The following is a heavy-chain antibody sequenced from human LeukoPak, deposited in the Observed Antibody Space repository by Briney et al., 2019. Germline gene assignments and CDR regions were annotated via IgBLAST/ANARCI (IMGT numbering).Heavy chain of an antibody. CDR2: ISAYNGNT. J-gene: IGHJ5*02. Sequence: ASVKVSCKASGYTFTSYGISWVRQAPGQGLEWMGWISAYNGNTNYAQKLQGRVTMTTDTSTSTAYMELRSLRSDDTAVYYCARGRRVVVAATRFWFDPWGQGTLVTVSS. V-gene: IGHV1-18*01. D-gene: IGHD2-15*01. CDR1: GYTFTSYG. CDR3: ARGRRVVVAATRFWFDP.